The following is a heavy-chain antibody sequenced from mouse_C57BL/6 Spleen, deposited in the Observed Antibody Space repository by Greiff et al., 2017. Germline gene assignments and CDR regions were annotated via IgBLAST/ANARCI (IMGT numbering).Heavy chain of an antibody. Sequence: EVHLVESEGGLVQPGSSMKLSCTASGFTFSDYYMAWVRQVPEKGLEWVANINYDGSSTYYLDSLKSRFIISRDNAKNILYLQMSSLKSEDTATYYCARAGSYPWYCYAMDYWGQGTSVTVSS. CDR2: INYDGSST. D-gene: IGHD1-1*02. CDR1: GFTFSDYY. CDR3: ARAGSYPWYCYAMDY. J-gene: IGHJ4*01. V-gene: IGHV5-16*01.